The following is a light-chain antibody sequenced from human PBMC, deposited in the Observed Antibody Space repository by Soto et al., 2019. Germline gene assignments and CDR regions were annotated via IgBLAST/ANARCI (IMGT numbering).Light chain of an antibody. CDR1: QSVRSN. V-gene: IGKV3-15*01. CDR2: AAS. Sequence: EIVMTQSPATLSVSPGERATLSCRASQSVRSNLAWHQQKPGQAPRLVIYAASTRATGIPDRFSGSVSGTEFTLTISSLQSEDFAVYYCQQYNEWPPFTFGQGTRLEIK. J-gene: IGKJ5*01. CDR3: QQYNEWPPFT.